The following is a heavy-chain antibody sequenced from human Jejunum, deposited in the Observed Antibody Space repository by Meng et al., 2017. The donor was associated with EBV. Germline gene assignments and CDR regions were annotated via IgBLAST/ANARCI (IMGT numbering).Heavy chain of an antibody. CDR2: IKNDGTDP. CDR3: ARGYRDY. D-gene: IGHD5-18*01. V-gene: IGHV3-74*01. J-gene: IGHJ4*02. Sequence: VQRGGSGVGLFQPGGSLRLSCAASGFTFSDYWMHLVRQAPGKGLVWVSRIKNDGTDPYYADSVKGRFTVSRDNAKNTLYLQMNSLRAEDTAIYYCARGYRDYWGRGTLVTVSS. CDR1: GFTFSDYW.